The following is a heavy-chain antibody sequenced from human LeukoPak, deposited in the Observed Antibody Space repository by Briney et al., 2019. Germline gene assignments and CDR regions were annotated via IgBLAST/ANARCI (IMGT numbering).Heavy chain of an antibody. CDR1: GFTFSSFG. CDR2: IWYDGSNK. Sequence: GGSLRLSCAASGFTFSSFGMHWVRQAPGKGLEWVAVIWYDGSNKYYADSVKGRFTISRDNSKNTLYLQMNSLRAEDTAVYYCARAEPPRSLDYWGQGTLVTVSS. J-gene: IGHJ4*02. D-gene: IGHD3-16*02. V-gene: IGHV3-33*01. CDR3: ARAEPPRSLDY.